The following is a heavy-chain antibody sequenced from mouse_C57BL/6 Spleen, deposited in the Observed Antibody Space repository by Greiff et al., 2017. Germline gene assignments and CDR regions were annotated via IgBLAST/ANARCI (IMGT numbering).Heavy chain of an antibody. CDR2: ISGGGGNT. CDR3: ARIGAGAFAY. CDR1: GFTFSSYT. Sequence: EVMLVESGGGLVKPGGSLKLSCAASGFTFSSYTMSWVRQTPEKRLEWVATISGGGGNTYYPDSVKGRFTISRDNAKNTLYLQMSSLRSEDTALYYCARIGAGAFAYWGQGTLVTVSA. J-gene: IGHJ3*01. D-gene: IGHD3-3*01. V-gene: IGHV5-9*01.